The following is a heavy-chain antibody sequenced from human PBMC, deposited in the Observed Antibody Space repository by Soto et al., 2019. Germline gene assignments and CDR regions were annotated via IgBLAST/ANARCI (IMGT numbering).Heavy chain of an antibody. CDR3: AKGSYGSGSYYKVSDAFDI. V-gene: IGHV3-30*18. Sequence: PGGSLRLSCAASGFTFSSYGMHWVRQAPGKGLEWEAVISYDGSNKYYADSVKGRFTISRDNSKNTLYLQMNSLRAEDTAVYYSAKGSYGSGSYYKVSDAFDIWGQGTMVTVSS. CDR2: ISYDGSNK. CDR1: GFTFSSYG. D-gene: IGHD3-10*01. J-gene: IGHJ3*02.